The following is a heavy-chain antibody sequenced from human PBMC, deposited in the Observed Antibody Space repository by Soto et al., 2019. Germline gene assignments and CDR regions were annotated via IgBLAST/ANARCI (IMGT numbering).Heavy chain of an antibody. D-gene: IGHD3-10*01. V-gene: IGHV3-23*01. CDR3: AKFAGWFGVVSKDAFDI. Sequence: EVQLLESGGGLVQPGGSLRLSCSASGFTFSSSAMSWVRQAPGKGLEWVSTISGSGGSTYYADSVKGRFTISRDNSKNTLYLQMNSLRAEDTAVYYCAKFAGWFGVVSKDAFDIWGQGTMVTVSS. CDR1: GFTFSSSA. J-gene: IGHJ3*02. CDR2: ISGSGGST.